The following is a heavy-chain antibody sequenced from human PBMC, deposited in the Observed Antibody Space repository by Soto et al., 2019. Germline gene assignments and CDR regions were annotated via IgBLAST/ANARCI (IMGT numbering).Heavy chain of an antibody. Sequence: GGSLRLSCAASGFTFSSYAMSWVRQAPGKGLEWVSAISGSGGSTYYADSVKGRFTISRDNSKNTLYLQMNSLRAEDTAVYYCAKDLGEYYDFWSGYYPPPYGMDVWGQGTTVTVSS. CDR3: AKDLGEYYDFWSGYYPPPYGMDV. V-gene: IGHV3-23*01. CDR1: GFTFSSYA. CDR2: ISGSGGST. J-gene: IGHJ6*02. D-gene: IGHD3-3*01.